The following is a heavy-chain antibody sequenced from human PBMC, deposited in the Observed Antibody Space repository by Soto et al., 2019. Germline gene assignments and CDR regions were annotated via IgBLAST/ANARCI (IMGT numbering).Heavy chain of an antibody. D-gene: IGHD4-17*01. CDR3: ARWTTVVTRFLGY. CDR1: GFNFSSYT. J-gene: IGHJ4*02. V-gene: IGHV3-21*06. CDR2: INTVSSHI. Sequence: GGSLRLSCAASGFNFSSYTMTWVRQAPGKGLEWVSSINTVSSHIYYADSVKGRFTISRDNTQNSLYLQMNSLRAEDTAVYFCARWTTVVTRFLGYWGQGTRVTVSS.